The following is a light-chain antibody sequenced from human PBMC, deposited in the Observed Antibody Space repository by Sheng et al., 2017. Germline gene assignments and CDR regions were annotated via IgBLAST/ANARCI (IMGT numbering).Light chain of an antibody. CDR2: GAS. J-gene: IGKJ1*01. V-gene: IGKV3-20*01. Sequence: EIVLTQSPGSLSLSPGKRATLSCRASQSVSSTYLAWYQKKPGQAPRLLIYGASSRATGIPDTSSGSGSGIDFTLTISRLEPEDFAVYCCQQYGDSVTFGQGTKVDIK. CDR3: QQYGDSVT. CDR1: QSVSSTY.